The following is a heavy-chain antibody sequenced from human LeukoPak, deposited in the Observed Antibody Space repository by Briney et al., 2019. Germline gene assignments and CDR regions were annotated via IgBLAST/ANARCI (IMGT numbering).Heavy chain of an antibody. CDR3: ARGWADYDSSGYFDY. CDR2: IYHSGST. D-gene: IGHD3-22*01. J-gene: IGHJ4*02. Sequence: SETLSLTCAVSGGSISSSNWWSWVRQPPGKGLEWIGEIYHSGSTNYNPSLKSRVTISVDTSKNQFSLKLSSVTAADTAVYYCARGWADYDSSGYFDYWGQGTLVTVSS. CDR1: GGSISSSNW. V-gene: IGHV4-4*02.